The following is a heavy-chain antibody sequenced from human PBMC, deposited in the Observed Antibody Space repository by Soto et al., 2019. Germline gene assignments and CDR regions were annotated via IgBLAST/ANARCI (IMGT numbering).Heavy chain of an antibody. CDR2: IYYSGST. J-gene: IGHJ4*02. CDR3: ARGRIGHRTGFDY. D-gene: IGHD1-1*01. CDR1: GGSISSSSYY. V-gene: IGHV4-39*01. Sequence: QLQLQESGPGLVKPSETLSLTCTVSGGSISSSSYYWGWIRQPPGKGLEWIGSIYYSGSTYYNPSLKSRVTISVDTSKNQFSLKLSSVTAADTAVYYCARGRIGHRTGFDYWGQGTLVTVSS.